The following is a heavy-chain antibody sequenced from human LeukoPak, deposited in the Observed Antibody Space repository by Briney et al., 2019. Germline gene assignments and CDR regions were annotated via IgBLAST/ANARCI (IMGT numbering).Heavy chain of an antibody. CDR3: ARRSTRETSYDFWSGYS. CDR1: GFTFSSYA. CDR2: MSSSGGTT. J-gene: IGHJ4*02. D-gene: IGHD3-3*01. V-gene: IGHV3-23*01. Sequence: GGSLRLSCGASGFTFSSYAMSWVRQAPGKGLEWVSTMSSSGGTTHYADSVKGRFTISRDNSKNTLYLQMNSLRAEDTAIYYCARRSTRETSYDFWSGYSGGQGTLVTVSS.